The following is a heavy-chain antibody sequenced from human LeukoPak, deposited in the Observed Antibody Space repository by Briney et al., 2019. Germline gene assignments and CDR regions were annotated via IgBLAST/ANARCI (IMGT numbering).Heavy chain of an antibody. CDR1: GGSISRYY. D-gene: IGHD5-12*01. CDR2: IYYSGST. Sequence: ETLSLTCTVSGGSISRYYWNWIRPPPGKGLEWIGFIYYSGSTDYNPSLNGRVSISLDTSKNQFSLKLSSVTAADTAVYYCARGAMGGYSLDYWGQGTLVTVSS. V-gene: IGHV4-59*08. CDR3: ARGAMGGYSLDY. J-gene: IGHJ4*02.